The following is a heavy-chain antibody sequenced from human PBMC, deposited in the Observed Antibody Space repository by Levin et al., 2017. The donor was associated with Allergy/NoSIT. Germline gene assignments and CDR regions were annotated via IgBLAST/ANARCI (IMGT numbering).Heavy chain of an antibody. V-gene: IGHV3-23*01. D-gene: IGHD3-22*01. CDR3: AKVGSYYDSSGYNY. CDR2: VSGSGGST. Sequence: GGSLRLSCAASGFTFSSYAMSWVRQAPGKGLEWVSAVSGSGGSTYYADSVKGRFTISRDNSKNTLYLQMNSLRAEDTAVYYCAKVGSYYDSSGYNYWGQGTLVTVSS. J-gene: IGHJ4*02. CDR1: GFTFSSYA.